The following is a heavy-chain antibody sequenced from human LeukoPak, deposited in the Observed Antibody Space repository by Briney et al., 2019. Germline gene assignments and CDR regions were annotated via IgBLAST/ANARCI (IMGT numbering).Heavy chain of an antibody. CDR3: ARDKAVGPTLLDY. CDR1: GFTFSSYW. Sequence: PGGSLRLSCAASGFTFSSYWMSWVRQPPGKELEWVANIKKDGSEIYYVDSVKGRFTISRDNAKNSLYLQMNSLRAEDTAVYYCARDKAVGPTLLDYWGQGTLVTVSS. V-gene: IGHV3-7*01. J-gene: IGHJ4*02. CDR2: IKKDGSEI. D-gene: IGHD1-26*01.